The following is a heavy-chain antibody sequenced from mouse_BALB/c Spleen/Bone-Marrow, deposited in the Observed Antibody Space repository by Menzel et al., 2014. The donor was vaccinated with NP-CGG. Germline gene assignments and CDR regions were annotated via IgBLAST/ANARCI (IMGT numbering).Heavy chain of an antibody. J-gene: IGHJ2*01. D-gene: IGHD2-2*01. CDR2: IDPANGNT. CDR3: ASYVYGYYFDY. CDR1: GFNIKDTY. V-gene: IGHV14-3*02. Sequence: EVKLQESGAELVKPGASVKLSCTASGFNIKDTYMHWVKQRPEQGLEWIGRIDPANGNTKYDPKFQGKATITADTSSNTAYLQLSSLKSEDTAVYYCASYVYGYYFDYWGQGTTLTVSS.